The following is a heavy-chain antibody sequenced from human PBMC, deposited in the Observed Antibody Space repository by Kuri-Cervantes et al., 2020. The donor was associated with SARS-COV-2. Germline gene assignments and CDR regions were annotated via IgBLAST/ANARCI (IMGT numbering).Heavy chain of an antibody. J-gene: IGHJ4*02. D-gene: IGHD3-22*01. V-gene: IGHV1-2*02. CDR1: GYTFTGYY. CDR3: ARDPREYYYDSSGTIRTEESYFDY. CDR2: INPNSGGT. Sequence: ASVKVSCKASGYTFTGYYMHWVRQAPGQGLGWMGWINPNSGGTNYAQKFQGRVTMTRDTSISTAYMELSRLRSDDTAVYYCARDPREYYYDSSGTIRTEESYFDYWGQGTLVTVSS.